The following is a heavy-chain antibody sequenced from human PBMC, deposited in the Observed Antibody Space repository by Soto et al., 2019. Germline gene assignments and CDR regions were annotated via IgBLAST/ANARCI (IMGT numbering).Heavy chain of an antibody. J-gene: IGHJ6*02. CDR2: ISSSSSTI. Sequence: GGSLRLSCAASGFTFSSYSMNWVCQAPGKGLEWVSYISSSSSTIYYADSVKGRFTISRDNSKNTLYLQMNSLRAEDTAVYYCAKDWHYYDSSGYYDYYYGMDVWGQGTTVTVSS. V-gene: IGHV3-48*01. CDR1: GFTFSSYS. CDR3: AKDWHYYDSSGYYDYYYGMDV. D-gene: IGHD3-22*01.